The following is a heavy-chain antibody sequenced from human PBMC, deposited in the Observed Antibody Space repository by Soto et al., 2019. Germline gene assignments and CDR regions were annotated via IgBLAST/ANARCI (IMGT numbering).Heavy chain of an antibody. D-gene: IGHD1-1*01. CDR3: ARIVVQRECWDAFDI. CDR2: ISYDGSNK. CDR1: GFTFSSYA. V-gene: IGHV3-30-3*01. Sequence: QVQLVESGGGVVQPGRSLRLSCAASGFTFSSYAMHWVRQAPGKGLEWVAVISYDGSNKYYADSVKGRFTISRDNSKNTLYLQMNSRRAEDTAVYYCARIVVQRECWDAFDIWGQGTMVTVSS. J-gene: IGHJ3*02.